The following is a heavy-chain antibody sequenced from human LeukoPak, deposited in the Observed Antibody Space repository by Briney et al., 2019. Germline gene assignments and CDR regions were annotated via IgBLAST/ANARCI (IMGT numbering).Heavy chain of an antibody. D-gene: IGHD1-26*01. CDR3: ARVGFPESGSQFRNFDY. Sequence: GSLRLSCEASGFTFSNYWMNWVRQAPGKGLEWVANIKQDGSEQHFVDSVKGRFTISRDNAKNSLYLQMNSLRGEDTAVYYCARVGFPESGSQFRNFDYWGQGTLVTVSS. CDR2: IKQDGSEQ. J-gene: IGHJ4*02. V-gene: IGHV3-7*01. CDR1: GFTFSNYW.